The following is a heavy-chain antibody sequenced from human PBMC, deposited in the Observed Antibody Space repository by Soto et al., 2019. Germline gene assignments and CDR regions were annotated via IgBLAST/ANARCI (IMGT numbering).Heavy chain of an antibody. CDR3: AKTETFNGYYNAFDY. Sequence: EVQLLESGGGLVQPGGSLRLSCAASGFSFSGYAVTWVRQAPGKGLEWVSAISGGGGSTYYTDSVKGRFTISRDSSKKTVYRQMNSLRAEDTALYYCAKTETFNGYYNAFDYWGQGTRVTVSS. V-gene: IGHV3-23*01. CDR2: ISGGGGST. J-gene: IGHJ4*02. CDR1: GFSFSGYA. D-gene: IGHD3-9*01.